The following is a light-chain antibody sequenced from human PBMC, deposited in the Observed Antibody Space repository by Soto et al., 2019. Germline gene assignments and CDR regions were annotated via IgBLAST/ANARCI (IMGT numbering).Light chain of an antibody. J-gene: IGKJ2*01. V-gene: IGKV3-20*01. CDR3: QQYGSSPYT. Sequence: EIVLTQSPGTLSLSPGERATLSCRASQSVSSSFLAWYQQKPGQAPRLLMYGASSRATGIPDRFSGTGSGTDFTLTISRLEPEDFAVYYCQQYGSSPYTFGLGTKLEIK. CDR2: GAS. CDR1: QSVSSSF.